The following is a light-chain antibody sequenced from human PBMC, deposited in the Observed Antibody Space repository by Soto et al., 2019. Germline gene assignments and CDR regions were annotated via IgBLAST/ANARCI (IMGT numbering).Light chain of an antibody. CDR1: RRLTSN. CDR3: QHYNNWPRT. Sequence: DIVMTRSPATLSVSPGEGVTLSCRASRRLTSNLAWYQQRPGQAPRLLIYGASIRATGIPARFTGIWTGTEFTLTISSLESEDVAVYYCQHYNNWPRTLGGGTKVDIK. CDR2: GAS. J-gene: IGKJ4*01. V-gene: IGKV3D-15*01.